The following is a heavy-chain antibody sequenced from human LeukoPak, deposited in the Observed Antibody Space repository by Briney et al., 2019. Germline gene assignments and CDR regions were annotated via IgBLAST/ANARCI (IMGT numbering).Heavy chain of an antibody. V-gene: IGHV4-39*01. D-gene: IGHD5/OR15-5a*01. CDR2: IYYTGNT. CDR1: GGSISSSSYY. CDR3: ARLGLSPISKWGAFEI. Sequence: SETLSLTCTVSGGSISSSSYYWGWIRQPPGKGLEWVGSIYYTGNTYYNPSLKSRLTISVDTSKKQFSLKLSSVTAADTAVYYCARLGLSPISKWGAFEIWGQGTVVTVSS. J-gene: IGHJ3*02.